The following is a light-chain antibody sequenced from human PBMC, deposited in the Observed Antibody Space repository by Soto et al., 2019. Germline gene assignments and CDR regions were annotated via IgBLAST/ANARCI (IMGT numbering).Light chain of an antibody. V-gene: IGLV2-14*01. CDR2: DVS. J-gene: IGLJ1*01. CDR3: SSYSSSSTILYV. CDR1: SSDVGGYNY. Sequence: QSALTQPPSVSGSPGQSITISCTGTSSDVGGYNYVSWYQQHPGKAPKLMIYDVSHRPSGVANRFSGSKSGNTASLTISGLEAEDEADYYCSSYSSSSTILYVFGTGTKLTVL.